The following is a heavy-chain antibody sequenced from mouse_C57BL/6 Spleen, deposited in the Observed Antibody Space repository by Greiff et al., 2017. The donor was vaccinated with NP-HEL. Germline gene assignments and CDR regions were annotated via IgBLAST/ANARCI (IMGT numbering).Heavy chain of an antibody. CDR2: IYPGSGST. V-gene: IGHV1-55*01. J-gene: IGHJ2*01. CDR3: ALSRGWGSSPDY. Sequence: VQLQQSGAELVKPGASVKMSCKASGYTFTSYWITWVKQRPGQGLEWIGDIYPGSGSTNYNEKFKSKATLTVDTSSSTAYMQLSSLTAEDSAVYYCALSRGWGSSPDYWGQGTTLTVSS. D-gene: IGHD1-1*01. CDR1: GYTFTSYW.